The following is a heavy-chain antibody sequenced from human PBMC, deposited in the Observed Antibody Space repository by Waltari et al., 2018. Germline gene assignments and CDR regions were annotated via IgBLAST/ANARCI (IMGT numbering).Heavy chain of an antibody. CDR2: SRHTGVT. Sequence: QVQLQESGPGLVKPSETLSLPCRISGDSINTYFWNWFRQPPGKGREWLGYSRHTGVTKWNPTREGRVTMSFDTSKSQSSLKLTSVTAADTAVYYCARWNDRGRYFGDWGQGTPVTVSS. J-gene: IGHJ4*02. D-gene: IGHD1-1*01. V-gene: IGHV4-59*08. CDR3: ARWNDRGRYFGD. CDR1: GDSINTYF.